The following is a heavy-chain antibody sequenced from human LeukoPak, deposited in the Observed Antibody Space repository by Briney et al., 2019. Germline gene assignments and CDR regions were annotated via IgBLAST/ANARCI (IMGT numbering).Heavy chain of an antibody. CDR1: GFTFSSYA. J-gene: IGHJ4*02. Sequence: GGSLRLSCAASGFTFSSYAMSWVRQAPGKGLEWVSAISGSGGSTYYADSVKGRFTISRDNSKNTLYLQMNSLRAEDTAVYYCAKDRSSSGGSCYDYWGPGTLVTVSS. D-gene: IGHD2-15*01. CDR2: ISGSGGST. CDR3: AKDRSSSGGSCYDY. V-gene: IGHV3-23*01.